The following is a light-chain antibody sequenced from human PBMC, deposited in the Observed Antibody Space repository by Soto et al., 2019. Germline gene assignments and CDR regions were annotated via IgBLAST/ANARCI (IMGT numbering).Light chain of an antibody. V-gene: IGKV1-33*01. CDR2: DAS. CDR1: QDISNY. CDR3: QQYDNLPPLT. Sequence: DIQMTQSPSSLSASVGDRVTITCQASQDISNYLNWYQQKPGKAPKLLIYDASNLETGVPSRFSGRGSATDFTFTISSLQPEDIATYYCQQYDNLPPLTFGGGTKVEIK. J-gene: IGKJ4*01.